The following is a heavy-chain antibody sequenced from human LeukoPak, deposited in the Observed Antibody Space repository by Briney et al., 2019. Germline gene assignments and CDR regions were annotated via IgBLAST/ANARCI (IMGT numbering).Heavy chain of an antibody. Sequence: TSETLSLTCAGYGGSFSGYYWSWIRQPPGKGLEWVGEINHSGSTNYNPSLKSRVTISVDTSKNQFSLKLSSVTAADTAVYYCARGPRRDGYKLRGMPFDYWGQGTLVTVSS. CDR2: INHSGST. V-gene: IGHV4-34*01. CDR3: ARGPRRDGYKLRGMPFDY. CDR1: GGSFSGYY. J-gene: IGHJ4*02. D-gene: IGHD5-24*01.